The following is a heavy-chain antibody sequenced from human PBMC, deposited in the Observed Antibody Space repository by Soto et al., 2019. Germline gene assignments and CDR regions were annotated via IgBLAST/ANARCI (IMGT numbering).Heavy chain of an antibody. D-gene: IGHD4-17*01. CDR2: ISGSGGST. CDR1: TFTFNADW. Sequence: GGSLRLSCAASTFTFNADWMIWVRQAPGKGLEWVSAISGSGGSTYYADSVKGRFTISRDNSKNTLYLQMNSLRAEDTAVYYCAKDRKAVGLRGAFDIWGQGTIVTVSS. J-gene: IGHJ3*02. CDR3: AKDRKAVGLRGAFDI. V-gene: IGHV3-23*01.